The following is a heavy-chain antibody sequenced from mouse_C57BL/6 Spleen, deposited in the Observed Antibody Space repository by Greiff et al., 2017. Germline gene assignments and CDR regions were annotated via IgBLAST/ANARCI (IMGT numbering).Heavy chain of an antibody. CDR2: ISSGGSYT. V-gene: IGHV5-6*01. J-gene: IGHJ2*01. D-gene: IGHD2-1*01. CDR3: ARGDLLWDY. Sequence: EVKLVESGGDLVKPGGSLTLSCAASGFTFSSYGMSWVRQTPDKRLEWVATISSGGSYTYYPDSVKGRFTISRDNAKNTLYLQMSSLKSEDTAMYYCARGDLLWDYWGQGTTLTVSS. CDR1: GFTFSSYG.